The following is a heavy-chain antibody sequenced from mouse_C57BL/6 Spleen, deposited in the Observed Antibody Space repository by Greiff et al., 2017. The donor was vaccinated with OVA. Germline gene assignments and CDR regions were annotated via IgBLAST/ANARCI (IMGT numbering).Heavy chain of an antibody. CDR2: IYPRSGNT. Sequence: QVQLKQSGAELARPGASVKLSCKASGYTFTSYGISWVKQRTGQGLEWIGEIYPRSGNTYYNEKFKGKATLTADKSSSTAYMELRSLTSEDSAVYFCAREGTFFTTVVYFDYWGQGTTLTVSS. D-gene: IGHD1-1*01. V-gene: IGHV1-81*01. J-gene: IGHJ2*01. CDR1: GYTFTSYG. CDR3: AREGTFFTTVVYFDY.